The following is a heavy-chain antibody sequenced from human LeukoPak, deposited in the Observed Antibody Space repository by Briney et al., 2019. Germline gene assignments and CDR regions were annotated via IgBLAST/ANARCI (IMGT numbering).Heavy chain of an antibody. D-gene: IGHD3-10*01. J-gene: IGHJ5*02. CDR2: IYTSGST. V-gene: IGHV4-61*02. Sequence: SQTLSLTCTVSGGSISSGSYYWSWIRQPAGKGLEWIGRIYTSGSTNYNPSLKSRVTISADTSQNHFSLKLSSVTAADTAVYYCARDILYGSGSYPNWFDPWGQGTLVTVSS. CDR3: ARDILYGSGSYPNWFDP. CDR1: GGSISSGSYY.